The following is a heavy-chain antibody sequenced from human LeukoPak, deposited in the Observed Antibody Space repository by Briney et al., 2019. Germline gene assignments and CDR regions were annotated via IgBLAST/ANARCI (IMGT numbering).Heavy chain of an antibody. V-gene: IGHV1-18*04. D-gene: IGHD3-3*01. CDR1: GYRFTSYD. CDR3: ARDQKSGLEVLWRY. CDR2: ISTYTGNT. J-gene: IGHJ4*02. Sequence: GASVKVSCRASGYRFTSYDISWVRQAPGQGLQWMGVISTYTGNTNYAQSFQDRVTMTTDTSTRTVYMELRSLTSDDTAVYYCARDQKSGLEVLWRYWGQGTLVTVSS.